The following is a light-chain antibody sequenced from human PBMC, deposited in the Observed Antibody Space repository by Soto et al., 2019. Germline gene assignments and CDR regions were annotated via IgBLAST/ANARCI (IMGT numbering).Light chain of an antibody. CDR2: GAS. CDR3: QKYNNWPPWT. Sequence: EIVMTQSPATLSVSPGERATLSCRASQSVSSNLAWYQQKPGQAPRLLIYGASTRATGIPARFSVSGSGTEFTLTIGSLHSEDFAVYYCQKYNNWPPWTFGQGTKVESK. V-gene: IGKV3-15*01. J-gene: IGKJ1*01. CDR1: QSVSSN.